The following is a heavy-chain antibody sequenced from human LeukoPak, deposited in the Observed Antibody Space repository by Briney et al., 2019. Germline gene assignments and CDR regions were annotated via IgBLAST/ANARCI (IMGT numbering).Heavy chain of an antibody. D-gene: IGHD6-19*01. CDR2: VSGNGGTT. CDR1: GFTFTGYA. J-gene: IGHJ3*02. CDR3: AKDIIAVADPPGAFDI. V-gene: IGHV3-23*01. Sequence: GGSLRLSCAASGFTFTGYAMSWVRQASGKGLEWVSTVSGNGGTTYYAASVKGRFTVSRDNSKNTLYLQMNSLRAEDTALYYCAKDIIAVADPPGAFDIWGQGTMVTVSS.